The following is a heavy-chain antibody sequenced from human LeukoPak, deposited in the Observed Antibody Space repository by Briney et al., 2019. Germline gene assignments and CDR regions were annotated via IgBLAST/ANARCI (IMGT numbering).Heavy chain of an antibody. V-gene: IGHV4-59*01. D-gene: IGHD3-22*01. J-gene: IGHJ4*02. CDR1: GGSISSYY. CDR3: ARGRYYDSSGYYLLDY. Sequence: SETLSLTCTVSGGSISSYYWSWIRQPPGKGLEWIGYIYYSGGTNYNPSLKSRVTISVDTSKNQFSLKLSSVTAADTAVYYCARGRYYDSSGYYLLDYWGQGTLVTVSS. CDR2: IYYSGGT.